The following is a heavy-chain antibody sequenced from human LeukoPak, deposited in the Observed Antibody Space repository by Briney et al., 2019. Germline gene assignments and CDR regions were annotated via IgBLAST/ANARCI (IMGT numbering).Heavy chain of an antibody. CDR3: AKYSDSYSSGWPPYDY. J-gene: IGHJ4*02. V-gene: IGHV3-23*01. D-gene: IGHD6-19*01. Sequence: GSLRLSCAASGFTFSSYAMSWVRQAPGKGLEWVSAISGSGGSTYYADSVKGRFTISRDNSKNTLYLQMNSLRAEDTAVYYCAKYSDSYSSGWPPYDYWDQGTLVTVSS. CDR1: GFTFSSYA. CDR2: ISGSGGST.